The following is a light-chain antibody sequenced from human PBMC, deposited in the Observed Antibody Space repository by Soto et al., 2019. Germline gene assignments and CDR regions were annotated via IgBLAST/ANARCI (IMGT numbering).Light chain of an antibody. V-gene: IGKV1-5*01. J-gene: IGKJ2*01. CDR2: DAS. CDR1: QSISSW. CDR3: QQYNSYSTYP. Sequence: DIQMTQSPSTLSASVGDRVTITCRASQSISSWLAWYQQKPGKAPKLLIYDASSLESGVPSRFSGSGSGTEFTLTSSSLQPDDFATYYCQQYNSYSTYPFGQGTKLEIK.